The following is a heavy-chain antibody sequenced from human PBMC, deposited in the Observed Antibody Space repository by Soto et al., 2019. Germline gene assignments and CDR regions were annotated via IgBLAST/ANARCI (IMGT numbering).Heavy chain of an antibody. V-gene: IGHV3-15*01. J-gene: IGHJ3*02. Sequence: EVQLVESGGGLEKPGGSLRLSCAASGFTFSNAWMSWVRQAPGKGLEWVGRIKSKTDGGTTDYAAPVKGRFTISRDDSKNTLYLQMNSLKTEDTAVYYCTTGDYYGSGSYAFDIWGQGTMVTVSS. CDR1: GFTFSNAW. CDR2: IKSKTDGGTT. CDR3: TTGDYYGSGSYAFDI. D-gene: IGHD3-10*01.